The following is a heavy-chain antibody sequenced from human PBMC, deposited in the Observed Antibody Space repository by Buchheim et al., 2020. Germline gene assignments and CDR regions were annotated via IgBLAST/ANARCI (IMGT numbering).Heavy chain of an antibody. CDR3: TIMTIVRVIVVVPPTVDY. D-gene: IGHD3-22*01. CDR2: IRSKTDGGTT. CDR1: GFTFTNAW. V-gene: IGHV3-15*07. J-gene: IGHJ4*02. Sequence: EVQLVESGGGLVKPGGSLRLSCAAPGFTFTNAWMNWVRQAPGKGLEWVGRIRSKTDGGTTDYAAPVKGRFTISRDDSKNTLYLQMNSLKTEDTAVYYCTIMTIVRVIVVVPPTVDYWGQGTL.